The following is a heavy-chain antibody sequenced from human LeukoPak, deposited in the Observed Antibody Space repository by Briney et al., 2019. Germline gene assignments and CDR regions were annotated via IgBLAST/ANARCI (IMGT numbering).Heavy chain of an antibody. Sequence: GASVKVSCKASGYTFTSYGISWVRQAPGQGLEWMGWISAYNGNTNYAQKLQGRVTMTTDTSTSTAYMELRSLRSDDTAVYYCARGFSGYDFFFLGFDYWGQGTLVTVSS. CDR3: ARGFSGYDFFFLGFDY. V-gene: IGHV1-18*01. J-gene: IGHJ4*02. CDR2: ISAYNGNT. CDR1: GYTFTSYG. D-gene: IGHD5-12*01.